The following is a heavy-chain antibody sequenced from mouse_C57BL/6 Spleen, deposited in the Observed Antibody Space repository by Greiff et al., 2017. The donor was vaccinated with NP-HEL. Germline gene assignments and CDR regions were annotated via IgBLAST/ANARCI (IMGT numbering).Heavy chain of an antibody. Sequence: QVQLKQPGAELVKPGASVKLSCKASGYTFTSYWMQWVKQRPGQGLEWIGEIDPSDSYTNYNQKFKGKATLTVDTSSSTAYMQLSSLTSEDSAVYYCAKGGLRPYFDYWGQGTTLTVSS. CDR1: GYTFTSYW. J-gene: IGHJ2*01. D-gene: IGHD3-2*02. CDR3: AKGGLRPYFDY. V-gene: IGHV1-50*01. CDR2: IDPSDSYT.